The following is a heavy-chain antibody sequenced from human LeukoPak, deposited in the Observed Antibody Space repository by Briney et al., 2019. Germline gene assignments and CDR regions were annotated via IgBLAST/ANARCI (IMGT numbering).Heavy chain of an antibody. CDR1: GGSISSSSDY. D-gene: IGHD1-26*01. V-gene: IGHV4-39*02. CDR2: IYYHENT. Sequence: SETLSLTCTVSGGSISSSSDYWGWIRQAPGKGLEWIGSIYYHENTYYNSSLKSRVTISVDTSRNQFSLRLYSVTAADTAIYYCARDLGGTYSLKNWFDPWGQGTLVTVSS. J-gene: IGHJ5*02. CDR3: ARDLGGTYSLKNWFDP.